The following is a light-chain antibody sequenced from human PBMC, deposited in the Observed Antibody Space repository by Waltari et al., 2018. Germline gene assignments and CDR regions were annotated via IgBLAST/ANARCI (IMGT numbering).Light chain of an antibody. CDR2: WAS. J-gene: IGKJ4*01. V-gene: IGKV4-1*01. CDR1: QSVLYSSNNKNY. Sequence: SLAMSLGERATINCKSSQSVLYSSNNKNYLAWYQQKPGQPPKLLIYWASTRESGVPDRFSGSGSGTDFTLTISSLQAEDVAVYYCQQYYSTPLTFGGGTKVEIK. CDR3: QQYYSTPLT.